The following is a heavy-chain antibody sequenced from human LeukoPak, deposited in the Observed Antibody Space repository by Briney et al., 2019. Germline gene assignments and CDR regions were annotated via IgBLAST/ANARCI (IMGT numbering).Heavy chain of an antibody. CDR2: IYPRDGST. Sequence: ATVKVSCKASGYTFTSNYIHWVRQAPGQGLEWMGMIYPRDGSTSYAQRFQGRVTVTRDTSTSTVHMELSGLRSEDTAVYYCARDQEGFDYWGQGTLVTVSS. CDR1: GYTFTSNY. V-gene: IGHV1-46*01. J-gene: IGHJ4*02. CDR3: ARDQEGFDY.